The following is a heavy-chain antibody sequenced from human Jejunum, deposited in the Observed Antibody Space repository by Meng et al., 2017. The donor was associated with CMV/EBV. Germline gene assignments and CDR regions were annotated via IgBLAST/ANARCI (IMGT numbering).Heavy chain of an antibody. V-gene: IGHV3-48*03. CDR3: ARGDSLDAFDI. Sequence: CAASGFTFSSYEMNWVRQAPGKGLEWVSWISSSGSTIYYADSVKGRFTISRDNAKNSVYLQMNSLRAEDTAVYYCARGDSLDAFDIWGQGTMVTVSS. J-gene: IGHJ3*02. CDR1: GFTFSSYE. CDR2: ISSSGSTI.